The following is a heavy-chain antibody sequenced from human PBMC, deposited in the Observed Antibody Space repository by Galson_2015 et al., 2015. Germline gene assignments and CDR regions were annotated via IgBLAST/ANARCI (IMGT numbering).Heavy chain of an antibody. Sequence: SVKVSCKAFGYSFTTSGYIHWVRQAPGQGLEWMGIINPSDGIANYTEKFQGRVTMTRDTSTSSVYIDVSRLRSEDTAVYYCARAADQYFDSWGQGTPVTVSS. V-gene: IGHV1-46*01. CDR2: INPSDGIA. CDR1: GYSFTTSGY. CDR3: ARAADQYFDS. J-gene: IGHJ4*02. D-gene: IGHD4-11*01.